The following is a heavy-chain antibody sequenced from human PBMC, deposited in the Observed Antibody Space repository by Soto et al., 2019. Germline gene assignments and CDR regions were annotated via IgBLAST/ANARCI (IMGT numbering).Heavy chain of an antibody. CDR1: NGSITSGNW. CDR3: ARVWGALAPIAGWLGP. D-gene: IGHD3-16*01. Sequence: QVQLQESGPGLVKPSGTLSLTCAVSNGSITSGNWWSWVRQPPGKGLEWIGDIYQTGSTNYNPSLRSRVIISVDKSKNNFSLSLSSVTAADTAVYFCARVWGALAPIAGWLGPWGRGILVTVSS. V-gene: IGHV4-4*02. J-gene: IGHJ5*02. CDR2: IYQTGST.